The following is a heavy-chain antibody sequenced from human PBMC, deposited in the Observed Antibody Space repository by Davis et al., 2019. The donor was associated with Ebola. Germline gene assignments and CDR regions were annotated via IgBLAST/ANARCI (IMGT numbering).Heavy chain of an antibody. D-gene: IGHD6-19*01. CDR1: GFIFSDYS. CDR3: ARQRGYSSGWSRPDYFDY. CDR2: ISSSSSTK. J-gene: IGHJ4*02. V-gene: IGHV3-48*02. Sequence: PGGSLRLSCAASGFIFSDYSMNWVRQAPGKGLEWVSYISSSSSTKYYADSVKGRFTISRDNAKNSLYLQMNSLRDEDTAVYYCARQRGYSSGWSRPDYFDYWGQGTLVTVSS.